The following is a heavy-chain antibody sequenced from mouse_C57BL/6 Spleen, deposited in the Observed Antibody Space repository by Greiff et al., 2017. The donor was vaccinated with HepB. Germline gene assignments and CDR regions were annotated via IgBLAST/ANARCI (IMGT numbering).Heavy chain of an antibody. Sequence: DVMLVESGGGLVKPGGSLKLSCAASGFTFSSYAMSWVRQTPEKRLEWVATISDGGSYTYYPDNVKGRFTISRDNAKNNLYLQMSHLKSEDTAMYYCARFYDGYFDYWGQGTTLTVSS. J-gene: IGHJ2*01. D-gene: IGHD2-3*01. CDR1: GFTFSSYA. CDR2: ISDGGSYT. V-gene: IGHV5-4*03. CDR3: ARFYDGYFDY.